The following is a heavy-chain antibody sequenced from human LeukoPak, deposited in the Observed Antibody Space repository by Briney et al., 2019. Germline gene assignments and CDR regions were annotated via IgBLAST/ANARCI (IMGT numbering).Heavy chain of an antibody. V-gene: IGHV4-39*01. J-gene: IGHJ4*02. CDR2: IYYSGST. Sequence: SETLSLTCTVSGGSISSSSYYWGWICQPPGKGLEWIGSIYYSGSTYYNPSLKSRVTISVDTSKNQFSLKLSSVTAADTAVYYCAKTGSGSGSYSYWGQGTLVTVSS. D-gene: IGHD3-10*01. CDR1: GGSISSSSYY. CDR3: AKTGSGSGSYSY.